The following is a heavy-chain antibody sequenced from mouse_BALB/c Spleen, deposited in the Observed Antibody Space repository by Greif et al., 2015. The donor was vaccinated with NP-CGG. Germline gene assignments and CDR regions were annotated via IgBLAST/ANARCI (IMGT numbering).Heavy chain of an antibody. CDR1: GFTFTDYY. CDR3: ARGDGYYWFAY. Sequence: VQLQQSGGGLVQPGGSLRLSCATSGFTFTDYYMSWVRQPPGKALEWLGFIRNKANGYTTEYSASVKGRFTISRDNSQSILYLQMNTLRAEDSATYYCARGDGYYWFAYWGQGTLVTVSA. D-gene: IGHD2-3*01. V-gene: IGHV7-3*02. CDR2: IRNKANGYTT. J-gene: IGHJ3*01.